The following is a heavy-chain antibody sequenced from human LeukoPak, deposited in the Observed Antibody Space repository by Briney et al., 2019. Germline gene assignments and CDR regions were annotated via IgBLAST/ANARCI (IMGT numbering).Heavy chain of an antibody. J-gene: IGHJ3*02. CDR1: GGSISSYY. CDR3: ARDIVVVPAAIQNDAFDI. V-gene: IGHV4-4*07. CDR2: IYTSGST. D-gene: IGHD2-2*02. Sequence: PSETLSLTCTVSGGSISSYYWSWIRQPAGKGLEWIGRIYTSGSTNYNPSLKSRVTMSVDTSKNQFSLKLSSVTAADTAVYYCARDIVVVPAAIQNDAFDIWGQGTMVTVSS.